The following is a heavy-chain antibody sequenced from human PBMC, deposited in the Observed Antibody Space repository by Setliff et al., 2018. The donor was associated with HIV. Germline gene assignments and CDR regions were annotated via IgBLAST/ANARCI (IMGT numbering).Heavy chain of an antibody. CDR3: ARGLGVVPAASDY. D-gene: IGHD2-2*01. CDR1: GFTFSSYA. CDR2: ISYDGSNK. Sequence: SLKISCAASGFTFSSYAMHWVRQAPGKGLEWVAVISYDGSNKYYADSVKGRFTISRDNSKNTLYLQMNSLRAEDTAVYYCARGLGVVPAASDYWGQGTLVTV. J-gene: IGHJ4*02. V-gene: IGHV3-30-3*01.